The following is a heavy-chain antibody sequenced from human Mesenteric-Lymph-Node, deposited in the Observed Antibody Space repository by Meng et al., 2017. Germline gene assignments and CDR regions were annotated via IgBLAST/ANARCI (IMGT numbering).Heavy chain of an antibody. J-gene: IGHJ5*02. D-gene: IGHD6-13*01. CDR1: GGSFSGYY. Sequence: SETLSPTCAVYGGSFSGYYWSWIRQPPGKGREWIGEINNSGSTNYNPSLKSPVTISVDTSKNLFSLKLSSVAAADTAVYYCARGDGSSWYGNWFDPWGQGTLVTVSS. CDR2: INNSGST. V-gene: IGHV4-34*01. CDR3: ARGDGSSWYGNWFDP.